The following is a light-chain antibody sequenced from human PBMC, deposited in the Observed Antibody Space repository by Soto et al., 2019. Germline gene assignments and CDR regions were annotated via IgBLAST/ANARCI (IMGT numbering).Light chain of an antibody. J-gene: IGLJ1*01. V-gene: IGLV2-11*01. CDR3: CSYAGSYTYV. CDR2: DVS. CDR1: SSDVGGYKY. Sequence: QSVLTQPRSVSGSPGQSVTISCTGTSSDVGGYKYVSWYQQYSGKAPKLILYDVSKRPSGVPDRFSGSKSGNTASLIISGLQAEDEADYYCCSYAGSYTYVFGAGTKVTVL.